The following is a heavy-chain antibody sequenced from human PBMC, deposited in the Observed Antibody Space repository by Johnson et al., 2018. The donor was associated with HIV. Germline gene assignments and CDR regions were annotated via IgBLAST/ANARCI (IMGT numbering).Heavy chain of an antibody. CDR2: IKQDGGEM. J-gene: IGHJ3*02. Sequence: VQLVESGGGLVQPGGSLRLSCSASGFSFSTYWMSWVRQAPGKGLEWVAKIKQDGGEMYYVDSVKGRFTISRDNAKNSLYLQMNNLRVGDTAVYYCAGVGDFWRGPRRYDAFDIWGQGTLVTVSS. CDR1: GFSFSTYW. V-gene: IGHV3-7*05. CDR3: AGVGDFWRGPRRYDAFDI. D-gene: IGHD3-3*01.